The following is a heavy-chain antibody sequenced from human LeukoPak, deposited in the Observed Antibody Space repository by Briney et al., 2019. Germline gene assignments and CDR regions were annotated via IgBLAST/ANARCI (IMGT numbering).Heavy chain of an antibody. D-gene: IGHD6-6*01. V-gene: IGHV3-11*04. J-gene: IGHJ3*02. CDR2: INTGGSSI. CDR1: GFTFSDYY. CDR3: ARDVFPSIAAPDAFDI. Sequence: GGSLRLSCAASGFTFSDYYMSWIRQAPGKGLEWLSYINTGGSSIYYAGSVKGRFTISKDNAKNSLYLQMNSLRVEDTALYYCARDVFPSIAAPDAFDIWGQGTMVTVSS.